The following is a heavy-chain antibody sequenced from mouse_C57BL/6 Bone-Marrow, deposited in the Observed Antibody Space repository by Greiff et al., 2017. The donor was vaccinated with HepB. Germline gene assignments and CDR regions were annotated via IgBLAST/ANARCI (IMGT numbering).Heavy chain of an antibody. J-gene: IGHJ3*01. CDR1: GFTFSDYY. D-gene: IGHD2-4*01. V-gene: IGHV5-12*01. CDR2: ISNGGGST. Sequence: EVKVEESGGGLVQPGGSLKLSCAASGFTFSDYYMYWVRQTPEKRLEWVAYISNGGGSTYYPDTLKGRFTISRDNAKNTLYLQMSRLKSEDTAMYYCARGDYDDDAAWFAYWGQGTLVTVSA. CDR3: ARGDYDDDAAWFAY.